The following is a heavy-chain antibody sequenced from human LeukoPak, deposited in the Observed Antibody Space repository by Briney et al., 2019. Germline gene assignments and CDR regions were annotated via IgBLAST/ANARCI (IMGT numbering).Heavy chain of an antibody. CDR3: ARALGVSDDY. Sequence: GGSLRLSCTASGFTFGDYAMSWFRQAPGKGLVWVSRINSDGSSTGYADSVKDRFTISRDNAKNTLYLQMNSLRAEDTAVYYCARALGVSDDYWGQGTLVTVSS. V-gene: IGHV3-74*01. CDR2: INSDGSST. D-gene: IGHD2-21*02. J-gene: IGHJ4*02. CDR1: GFTFGDYA.